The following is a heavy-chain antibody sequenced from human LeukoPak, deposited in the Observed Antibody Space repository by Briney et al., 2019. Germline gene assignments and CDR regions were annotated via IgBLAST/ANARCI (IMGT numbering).Heavy chain of an antibody. CDR2: ISYDGINI. V-gene: IGHV3-30*03. CDR3: APSHGDYYFDY. Sequence: GGSLRLFCAACGLTFSSYGMHWVRQAPGKGLEWVAVISYDGINIYYADSVKRRFTISRDNSKNTLYLQMNSLRAEDTAVYYCAPSHGDYYFDYWGQGTLFTVSS. D-gene: IGHD4-17*01. CDR1: GLTFSSYG. J-gene: IGHJ4*02.